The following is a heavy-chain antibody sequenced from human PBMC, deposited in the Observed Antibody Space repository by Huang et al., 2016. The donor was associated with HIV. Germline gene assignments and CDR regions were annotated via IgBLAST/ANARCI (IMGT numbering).Heavy chain of an antibody. J-gene: IGHJ4*02. D-gene: IGHD3-10*01. CDR3: ARPKMTATPSDSSWSYFDF. CDR2: CNLRVSA. CDR1: GGSFSYSF. V-gene: IGHV4-34*01. Sequence: QVRLEQWGPNLLKPSDTLSLKCAVYGGSFSYSFWTWIRQSPVKGREWSGECNLRVSATHNPSLRSRVSMSVDSSKNQCYLNLTSVTAADTAVYFCARPKMTATPSDSSWSYFDFWGRGTPVTVSS.